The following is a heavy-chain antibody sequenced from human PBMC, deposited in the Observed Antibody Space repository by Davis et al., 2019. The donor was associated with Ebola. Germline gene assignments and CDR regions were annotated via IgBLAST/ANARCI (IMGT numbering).Heavy chain of an antibody. CDR2: ISAYNGNT. CDR3: ARDNRQLDYYYYGMDV. CDR1: RYTFTSYG. V-gene: IGHV1-18*01. Sequence: ASVQVSCKASRYTFTSYGISWVRQPPGQGLEWMGWISAYNGNTNYAQKLQGRVTMTTHTSTSTAYMELRSLRSDDTAVYYCARDNRQLDYYYYGMDVWGQGTTVTVSS. D-gene: IGHD6-6*01. J-gene: IGHJ6*02.